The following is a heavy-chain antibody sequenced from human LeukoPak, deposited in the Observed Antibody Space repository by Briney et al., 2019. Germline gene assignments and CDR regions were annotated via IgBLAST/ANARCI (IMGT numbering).Heavy chain of an antibody. CDR3: AKDLGGTYYPFDY. V-gene: IGHV3-23*01. CDR2: ISGSGDIT. Sequence: GGSLRLSCAASGFTFSSYAMTWVRQAPGKGLEWVSAISGSGDITSYADSVKGRFTISRDNSKNTLHLQMNSLRGEDTAVYYCAKDLGGTYYPFDYWGQGTLVTVSS. D-gene: IGHD1-26*01. CDR1: GFTFSSYA. J-gene: IGHJ4*02.